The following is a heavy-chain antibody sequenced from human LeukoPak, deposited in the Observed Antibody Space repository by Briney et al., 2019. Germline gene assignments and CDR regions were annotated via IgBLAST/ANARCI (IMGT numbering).Heavy chain of an antibody. CDR2: INPSGGST. CDR3: ARDPGTLRYCSGGSCYSGFVLRDAFDI. J-gene: IGHJ3*02. D-gene: IGHD2-15*01. V-gene: IGHV1-46*01. Sequence: ASVKVSCKASGYTFTSYYMHWVRQAPGQGLEWMGIINPSGGSTNYAQKFQGRVTITADESTSTAYMELSSLRSEDTAVYYCARDPGTLRYCSGGSCYSGFVLRDAFDIWGQGTMVTVSS. CDR1: GYTFTSYY.